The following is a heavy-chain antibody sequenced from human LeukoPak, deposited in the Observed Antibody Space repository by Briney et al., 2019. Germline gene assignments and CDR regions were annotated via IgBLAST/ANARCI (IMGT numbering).Heavy chain of an antibody. J-gene: IGHJ4*02. D-gene: IGHD3-22*01. Sequence: GASVKVSCKASGYTFTSYGIIWVRQAPGQGLEWMGIINPSGGSTSYAQKFQGRVTMTRDTSTSTVYMELSSLRSEDTAVYYCARVGSGYYDSSGYNRFDYWGQGTLVTVSS. CDR2: INPSGGST. V-gene: IGHV1-46*01. CDR1: GYTFTSYG. CDR3: ARVGSGYYDSSGYNRFDY.